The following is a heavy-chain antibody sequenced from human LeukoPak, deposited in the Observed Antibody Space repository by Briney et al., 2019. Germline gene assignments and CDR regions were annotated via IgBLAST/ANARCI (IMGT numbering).Heavy chain of an antibody. D-gene: IGHD4-17*01. CDR1: GFTFSSYA. V-gene: IGHV3-30-3*02. CDR3: AKESFYDYGDYDGSYYAY. Sequence: PGRSLRLSCAASGFTFSSYAMHWVSQAPGKWLGWVAVISDDGRNKSSAYSLKGPFPISIDNSKNTLYLQMNRLRADDTAVYYCAKESFYDYGDYDGSYYAYWGQGTLVTVSS. J-gene: IGHJ4*02. CDR2: ISDDGRNK.